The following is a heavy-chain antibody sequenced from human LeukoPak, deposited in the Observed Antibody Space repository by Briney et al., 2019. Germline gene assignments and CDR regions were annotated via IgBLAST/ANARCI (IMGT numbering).Heavy chain of an antibody. CDR1: GFTFSSYA. J-gene: IGHJ4*02. V-gene: IGHV3-15*01. CDR2: IKSKTDGGTT. Sequence: GGSLRLSCAASGFTFSSYAMSWVRQAPGKGLEWVGRIKSKTDGGTTDYAAPVKGRFTISRDDSKNTLYLQMNSLKTEDTAVYYCTTDFSTVSYFDYWGQGTLVTVSS. D-gene: IGHD4-17*01. CDR3: TTDFSTVSYFDY.